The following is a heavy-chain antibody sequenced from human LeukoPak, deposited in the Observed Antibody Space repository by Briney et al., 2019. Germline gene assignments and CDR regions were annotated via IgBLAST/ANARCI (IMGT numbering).Heavy chain of an antibody. J-gene: IGHJ4*02. CDR1: GYSFTSYW. V-gene: IGHV5-51*01. Sequence: GESLKISCKGSGYSFTSYWIGWVRQMPGKGLEWMGIIYPGDSDTRYSPSFQGQVTISADKSISTACLQWSSLRASDTAMYYCAREGSTFAGPLDYWGQGTLLTVSS. CDR3: AREGSTFAGPLDY. D-gene: IGHD1-1*01. CDR2: IYPGDSDT.